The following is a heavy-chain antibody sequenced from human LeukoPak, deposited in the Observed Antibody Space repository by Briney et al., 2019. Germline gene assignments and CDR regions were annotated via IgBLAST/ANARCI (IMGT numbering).Heavy chain of an antibody. J-gene: IGHJ3*02. CDR1: GGSISSYY. V-gene: IGHV4-59*08. D-gene: IGHD1-26*01. CDR2: IYYSGST. Sequence: SETLSLTCTVSGGSISSYYWSWIRQPPGKGLGWIGYIYYSGSTNYNPSLKSRVTISVDTSKNQFSLKLSSVTAADTAVYYCASPYSGSYDAFDIWGQGTMVTVSS. CDR3: ASPYSGSYDAFDI.